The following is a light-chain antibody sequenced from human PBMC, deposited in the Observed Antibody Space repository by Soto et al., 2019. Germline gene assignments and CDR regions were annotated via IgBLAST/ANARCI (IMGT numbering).Light chain of an antibody. CDR3: QQANSFPWT. Sequence: DIQMTQSPSSVSGSVGDRVTITCRATQDISSWLAWYQQKPGKAPKLLIYAASSLQSGVPSRFSGSGSGTDFTLPISSLQPEDFSTYYCQQANSFPWTFGQGTKVEIK. CDR1: QDISSW. J-gene: IGKJ1*01. CDR2: AAS. V-gene: IGKV1-12*01.